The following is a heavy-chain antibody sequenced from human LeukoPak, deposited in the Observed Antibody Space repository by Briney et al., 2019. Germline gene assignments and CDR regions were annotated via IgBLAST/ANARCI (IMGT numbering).Heavy chain of an antibody. V-gene: IGHV3-74*01. D-gene: IGHD4-17*01. J-gene: IGHJ4*02. CDR2: IHSDGSIT. CDR1: GFTFSTYW. CDR3: GRFVSARYGQGDC. Sequence: PGGSLRLSCAASGFTFSTYWMHWVRQAPGEGLVWVSRIHSDGSITNYADSVKGRFTISRDNAKNTLYLQMNSLRAEDTAVYYCGRFVSARYGQGDCWGQGTLVTVSS.